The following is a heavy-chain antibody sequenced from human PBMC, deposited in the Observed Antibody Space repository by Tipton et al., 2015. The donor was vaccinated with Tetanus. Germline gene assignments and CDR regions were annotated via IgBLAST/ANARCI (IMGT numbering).Heavy chain of an antibody. J-gene: IGHJ2*01. D-gene: IGHD3-9*01. CDR1: GYSFNIYW. V-gene: IGHV5-51*01. CDR2: IDPRDSET. CDR3: ARRRSAILSGSYHWYFDI. Sequence: VQLVQSGPEVKKPGESLKISCKGSGYSFNIYWIAWVRQMPGKGLEWVGIIDPRDSETFQGHVTISADKSISTAHLRWSSLEASDTAIYYCARRRSAILSGSYHWYFDIWGRGTLVIVSS.